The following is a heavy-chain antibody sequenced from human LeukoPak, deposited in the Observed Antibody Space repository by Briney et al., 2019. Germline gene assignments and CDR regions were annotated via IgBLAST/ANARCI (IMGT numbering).Heavy chain of an antibody. J-gene: IGHJ6*02. D-gene: IGHD3-10*01. CDR3: AKNYLPDYYGSGSYYNAAMDV. Sequence: GGSPRLSCAASGFTFSSYGMHWVRQAPGKGLEWVAVISYDGSNKYYADSVKGRFTISRDNSKNTLYLQMNSLRAEDTAGYYCAKNYLPDYYGSGSYYNAAMDVWGQGTTVTVSS. CDR1: GFTFSSYG. CDR2: ISYDGSNK. V-gene: IGHV3-30*18.